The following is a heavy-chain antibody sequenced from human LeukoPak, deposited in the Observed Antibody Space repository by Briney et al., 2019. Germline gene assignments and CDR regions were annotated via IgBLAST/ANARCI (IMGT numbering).Heavy chain of an antibody. V-gene: IGHV3-30*02. CDR2: IRFGGTPT. Sequence: TGGSLRLSCGASGFSYSEHAMHWVRQAPGKGLEWVAFIRFGGTPTDYTDSVKGRFTISRDNSKNTLFLQMNSLRPEDTGVYFCAKPSGNCVDYWGQGTLVTVSS. CDR1: GFSYSEHA. J-gene: IGHJ4*02. D-gene: IGHD6-25*01. CDR3: AKPSGNCVDY.